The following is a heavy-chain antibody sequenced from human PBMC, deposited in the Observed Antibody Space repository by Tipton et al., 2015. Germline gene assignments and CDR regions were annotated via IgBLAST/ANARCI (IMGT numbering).Heavy chain of an antibody. V-gene: IGHV3-30*18. Sequence: SLRLSCAASGFIFSNYGMHWVRQAPGKGLEWVSFISYDGTKRYYADSVKGRFTISRDNSKNTLFLQMNSLRAEDTAVYYCVKDGYYYDTSGYSPLDYWGQGTLVSVSS. D-gene: IGHD3-22*01. CDR3: VKDGYYYDTSGYSPLDY. CDR1: GFIFSNYG. CDR2: ISYDGTKR. J-gene: IGHJ4*02.